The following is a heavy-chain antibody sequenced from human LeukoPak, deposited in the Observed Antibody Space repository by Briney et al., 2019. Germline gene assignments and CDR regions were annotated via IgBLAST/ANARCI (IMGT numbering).Heavy chain of an antibody. Sequence: ASVKVSRKASGYTFTSYYMHWVRQAPGQGLEWMGIINPSGGSTSYAQKFQGRVTMTRDTSTSTVYMELSSLRSEDTAVYYCARGVALRRLEGGGLDYWGQGTLVTVSS. CDR3: ARGVALRRLEGGGLDY. CDR2: INPSGGST. D-gene: IGHD2-15*01. V-gene: IGHV1-46*01. CDR1: GYTFTSYY. J-gene: IGHJ4*02.